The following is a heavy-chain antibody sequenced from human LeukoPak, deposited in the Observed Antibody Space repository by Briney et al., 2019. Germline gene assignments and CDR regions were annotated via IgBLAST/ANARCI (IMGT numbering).Heavy chain of an antibody. V-gene: IGHV4-59*01. J-gene: IGHJ5*02. CDR2: IYYSGST. D-gene: IGHD4-17*01. CDR3: AASTVTPTSGWFDP. Sequence: SETLSLTCTVSGGSISSYYWSWIRQPPGKGLEWIGYIYYSGSTNYNPSLKSRVTISVDTSKNQFSLKLSSVTAADTAVYYCAASTVTPTSGWFDPWGQGTQVTVSS. CDR1: GGSISSYY.